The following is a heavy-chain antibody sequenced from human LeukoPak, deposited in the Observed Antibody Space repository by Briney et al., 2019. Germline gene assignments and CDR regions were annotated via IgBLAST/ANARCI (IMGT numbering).Heavy chain of an antibody. Sequence: GGSLRLSCAASGFTFGNYGMNWVRQAPGKGLEWVSYISSSGSTIYYADSVKGRFTISRDNAKNSLYLQMNSLRAEDTAVYYCARDFSGWYAPYYYYYYYMDVWGKGTTVTVSS. CDR2: ISSSGSTI. V-gene: IGHV3-48*04. CDR1: GFTFGNYG. J-gene: IGHJ6*03. CDR3: ARDFSGWYAPYYYYYYYMDV. D-gene: IGHD6-19*01.